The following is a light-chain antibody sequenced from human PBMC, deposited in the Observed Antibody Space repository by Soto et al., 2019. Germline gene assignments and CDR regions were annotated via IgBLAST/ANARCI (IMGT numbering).Light chain of an antibody. CDR1: SGHSTYA. CDR2: LNSDGSH. J-gene: IGLJ2*01. V-gene: IGLV4-69*01. CDR3: QTWGLGIVV. Sequence: QPVLTQSPSASASLGASVTLTCTLSSGHSTYAIAWHQQQPEKGPRFLMKLNSDGSHYKGDGVPDRFSGSSSGTERFLTISRLQFEDEADYFCQTWGLGIVVFGGGTKLTVL.